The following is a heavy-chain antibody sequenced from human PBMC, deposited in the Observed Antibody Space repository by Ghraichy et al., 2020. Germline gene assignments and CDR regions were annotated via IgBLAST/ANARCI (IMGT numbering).Heavy chain of an antibody. CDR2: IKQDGSEK. J-gene: IGHJ6*02. V-gene: IGHV3-7*01. Sequence: GGSLRLSCAASGFTFSTYWMSWVRQAPGKGLEWVANIKQDGSEKYYVDSVKGRFTISRDNAKNSLYLQMNSLRAEDTAVYYCARFKSDWYYYYYGMDVWGQGTTVTVSS. CDR3: ARFKSDWYYYYYGMDV. CDR1: GFTFSTYW. D-gene: IGHD2-21*02.